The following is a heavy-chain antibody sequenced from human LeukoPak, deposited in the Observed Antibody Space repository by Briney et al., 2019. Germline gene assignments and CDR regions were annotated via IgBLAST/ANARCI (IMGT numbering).Heavy chain of an antibody. CDR3: ASHHYYDSSGLDDYFDY. D-gene: IGHD3-22*01. J-gene: IGHJ4*02. CDR2: ISGSGGST. V-gene: IGHV3-23*01. CDR1: GFTFSSYA. Sequence: GGSLRLSCAAFGFTFSSYAMSWVRQAPGKGLEWVSAISGSGGSTHYADSVKGRFTISRDNSKDTLYLQINSLRAEDTAVYYCASHHYYDSSGLDDYFDYWGQGTLVTVSS.